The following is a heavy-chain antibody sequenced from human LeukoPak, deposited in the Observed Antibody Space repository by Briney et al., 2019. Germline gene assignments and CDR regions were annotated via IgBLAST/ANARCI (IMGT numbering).Heavy chain of an antibody. Sequence: PGGSLRLSCAASGLTFSGYAMSWVRQAPGKGLEWVSAISGSGGSTYYADSVKGRFTISRDNSKNTLYLQMNSLRAEDTAVYYCAKDRSMILEWLTDYWGQGTLVTVSS. D-gene: IGHD3-3*01. CDR2: ISGSGGST. CDR3: AKDRSMILEWLTDY. V-gene: IGHV3-23*01. J-gene: IGHJ4*02. CDR1: GLTFSGYA.